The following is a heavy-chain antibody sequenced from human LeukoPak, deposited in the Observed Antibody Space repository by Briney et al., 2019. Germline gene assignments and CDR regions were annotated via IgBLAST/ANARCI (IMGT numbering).Heavy chain of an antibody. CDR2: ISGDGGST. J-gene: IGHJ4*02. V-gene: IGHV3-43*02. CDR1: GFTFDDYA. CDR3: AKDMERWLQLFYFDY. D-gene: IGHD5-24*01. Sequence: GGSLRLSCAASGFTFDDYAMHWVRQAPGKGLEWVSLISGDGGSTYYADSVKGRFTISRDNSKNSLYLQMNSLRTEDTALYYCAKDMERWLQLFYFDYWGQGTLVTVSS.